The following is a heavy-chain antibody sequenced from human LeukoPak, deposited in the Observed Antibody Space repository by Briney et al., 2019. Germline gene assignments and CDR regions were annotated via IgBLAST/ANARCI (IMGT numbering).Heavy chain of an antibody. CDR1: GFTFSSYW. D-gene: IGHD6-19*01. CDR3: EGSVAGRGFDDY. Sequence: GSLRLSCAASGFTFSSYWMSWVRQAPGKGLEWVANIKQDGSEKYYVDSVKGRLTISRDNAKNSLYLQMNSLRAEDTAVYYCEGSVAGRGFDDYWGQGTLVTVSS. CDR2: IKQDGSEK. V-gene: IGHV3-7*01. J-gene: IGHJ4*02.